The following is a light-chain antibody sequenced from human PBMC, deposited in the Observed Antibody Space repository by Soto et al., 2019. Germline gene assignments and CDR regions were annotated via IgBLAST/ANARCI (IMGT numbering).Light chain of an antibody. Sequence: DLLMPQTPLSLGVTPGEPASISCRYSQSLLYSDGDNYLDWYLQKPGQSPQLLIYLASNRASGVPARFSGSGSGTYFTLKISRVEAEDVGVYYCMQGTHWPPTFGQGTRLEIK. V-gene: IGKV2-28*01. CDR2: LAS. CDR1: QSLLYSDGDNY. CDR3: MQGTHWPPT. J-gene: IGKJ5*01.